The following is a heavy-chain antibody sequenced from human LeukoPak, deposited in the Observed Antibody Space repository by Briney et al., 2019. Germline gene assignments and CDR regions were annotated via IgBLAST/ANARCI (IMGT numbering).Heavy chain of an antibody. D-gene: IGHD6-25*01. J-gene: IGHJ4*02. CDR3: TTVGSAWNFDY. CDR1: GFTFSIAW. CDR2: IKSKRDGGSM. V-gene: IGHV3-15*01. Sequence: GGSLRLSCAAAGFTFSIAWMTWVRQAPGKGLEWVGRIKSKRDGGSMDYAAPVKGRFTISRDDSKDMLYLQMNSLKIEDAAVYYCTTVGSAWNFDYWGQGTLVTVSS.